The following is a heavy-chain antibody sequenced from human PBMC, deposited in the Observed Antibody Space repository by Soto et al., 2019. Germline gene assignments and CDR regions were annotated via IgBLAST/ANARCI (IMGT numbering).Heavy chain of an antibody. J-gene: IGHJ3*02. CDR1: GFTFSDYY. V-gene: IGHV3-11*01. CDR3: AREAFDSDALDM. Sequence: QVQLVESGGGLVKPGGSLRLSCTVSGFTFSDYYMSWIRQAPGKGLEWLSYISSSGSMIQYADSVMGRFTISRDNAKNSLYLQMNSLRAEDTAVYYCAREAFDSDALDMWGQGTMVTVSS. CDR2: ISSSGSMI. D-gene: IGHD3-22*01.